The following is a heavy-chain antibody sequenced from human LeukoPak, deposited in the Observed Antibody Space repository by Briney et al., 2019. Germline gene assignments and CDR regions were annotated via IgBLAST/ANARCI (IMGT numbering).Heavy chain of an antibody. CDR2: ISGSGGST. CDR1: GFTFSSYA. V-gene: IGHV3-23*01. D-gene: IGHD6-13*01. Sequence: GGSLGLSCAASGFTFSSYAMSWVRQAPGKGLEWVSAISGSGGSTYYADSVKGRFTISRDNSKNTLYLQMNSLRAEDTAVYYCAKSGSSWHVPVRVDYWGQGTLVTVSS. CDR3: AKSGSSWHVPVRVDY. J-gene: IGHJ4*02.